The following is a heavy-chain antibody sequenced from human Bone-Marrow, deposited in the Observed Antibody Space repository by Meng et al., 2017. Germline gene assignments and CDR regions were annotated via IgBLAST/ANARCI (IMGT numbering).Heavy chain of an antibody. CDR3: AKDIGRRDGYNYYYGMDV. CDR2: IKQDGSEK. V-gene: IGHV3-7*03. Sequence: GESLKISCAASGFTFSSYWMSWVRQAPGKGLEWVANIKQDGSEKYYVDSVKGRFTISRDNSKNTLYLQMNSLRAEDTAVYYCAKDIGRRDGYNYYYGMDVWGQGTTVTVSS. J-gene: IGHJ6*02. D-gene: IGHD5-24*01. CDR1: GFTFSSYW.